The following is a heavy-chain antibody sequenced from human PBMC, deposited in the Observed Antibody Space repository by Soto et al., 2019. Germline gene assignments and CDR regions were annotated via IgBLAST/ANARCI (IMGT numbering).Heavy chain of an antibody. CDR1: GGSISSGCYS. CDR3: ARGQVVAAQH. Sequence: QLQLQESGSGRVKPSQTLSLTCAVSGGSISSGCYSWSWIRQPPGKGLEWIGYIYHSGSTYYNPSLKSRVTISVDRSKNQFSLKLSSVTAADTAVYYCARGQVVAAQHWGQGTLVTVSS. CDR2: IYHSGST. J-gene: IGHJ4*02. D-gene: IGHD2-15*01. V-gene: IGHV4-30-2*01.